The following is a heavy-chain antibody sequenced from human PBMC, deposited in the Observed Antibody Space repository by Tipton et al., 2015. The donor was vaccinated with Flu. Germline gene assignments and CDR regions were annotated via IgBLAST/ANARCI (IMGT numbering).Heavy chain of an antibody. J-gene: IGHJ4*02. D-gene: IGHD1-26*01. CDR2: IYNSGST. V-gene: IGHV4-59*11. CDR3: ARAGSYYCLDY. Sequence: TLSLTCYVSGGSMSSQYWGWIRQPPGKGLEWIGYIYNSGSTDFNPSLKSRVTISLDTAKNQFSLKLSSVTAADTAVYYCARAGSYYCLDYWGQGTLVTVSS. CDR1: GGSMSSQY.